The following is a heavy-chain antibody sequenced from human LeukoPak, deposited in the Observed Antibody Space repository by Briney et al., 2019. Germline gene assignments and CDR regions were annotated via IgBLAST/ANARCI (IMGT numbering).Heavy chain of an antibody. Sequence: SETLSLTCTVSGGSISNSDYYWDWIRQPPGKGLEWIGSINYRGSTYYNPSLESRVTISVDTSKNQFSLKMSSVTAADTAVYYCAKTRGRCQVDPGTSGYVNYWGQGTLVSVPS. V-gene: IGHV4-39*01. D-gene: IGHD3-22*01. CDR2: INYRGST. J-gene: IGHJ4*02. CDR1: GGSISNSDYY. CDR3: AKTRGRCQVDPGTSGYVNY.